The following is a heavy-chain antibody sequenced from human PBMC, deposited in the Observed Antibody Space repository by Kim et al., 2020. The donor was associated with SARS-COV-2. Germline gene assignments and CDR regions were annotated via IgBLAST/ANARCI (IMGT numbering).Heavy chain of an antibody. V-gene: IGHV3-30*18. CDR2: ISYDGTVK. CDR1: GFTFSKHG. J-gene: IGHJ6*02. CDR3: AKDYTNSWPYQFYYGMDV. D-gene: IGHD6-13*01. Sequence: GGSLRLSCAASGFTFSKHGLHWVRQAPGNGLEWVAVISYDGTVKYHADSVKGRFTISRDNSKNTMYLQMDSLRADDTGVYYCAKDYTNSWPYQFYYGMDVGGQGTRVTVAS.